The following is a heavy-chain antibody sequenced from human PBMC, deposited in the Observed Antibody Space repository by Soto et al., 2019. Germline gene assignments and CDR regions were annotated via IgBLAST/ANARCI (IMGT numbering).Heavy chain of an antibody. CDR2: IYYSGST. Sequence: SETLSLTCTVSGGSVSSGSYYWSWIRQPPGKGLEWIGYIYYSGSTNYNPSLKSRVTISVDTSKNQFSLKLSSVTAADTAVYYCARLLSYGPWFDPWGQGTLVTVSS. CDR1: GGSVSSGSYY. CDR3: ARLLSYGPWFDP. D-gene: IGHD2-21*01. J-gene: IGHJ5*02. V-gene: IGHV4-61*01.